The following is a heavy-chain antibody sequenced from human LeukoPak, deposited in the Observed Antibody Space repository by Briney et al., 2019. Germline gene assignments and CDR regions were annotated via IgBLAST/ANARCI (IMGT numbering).Heavy chain of an antibody. J-gene: IGHJ4*02. CDR1: GFTFSSYG. D-gene: IGHD3-10*01. CDR3: XXXXVRGTDQKHFDY. CDR2: INSDGSST. Sequence: GGSLRLSCAASGFTFSSYGMHWVRQAPGKGLVWVSRINSDGSSTSYADSVKGRFTISRDNVKNTLYLQMNSLRAEDTAVYYCXXXXVRGTDQKHFDYWGQGTLVTVSS. V-gene: IGHV3-74*01.